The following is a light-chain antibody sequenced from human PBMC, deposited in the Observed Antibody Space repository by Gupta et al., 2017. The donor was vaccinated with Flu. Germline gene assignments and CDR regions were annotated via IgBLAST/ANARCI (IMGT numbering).Light chain of an antibody. CDR3: PQYHSNTRT. Sequence: DILMTQSPDSLAVSLGERATINCKSSQSVLFSSNSKNYLAGYQQKPGQPPKLLIFWASTRESGVPDRGSGSGSGTDFTLTISNLQAEDVAVYYCPQYHSNTRTFGRGTTME. V-gene: IGKV4-1*01. J-gene: IGKJ4*01. CDR1: QSVLFSSNSKNY. CDR2: WAS.